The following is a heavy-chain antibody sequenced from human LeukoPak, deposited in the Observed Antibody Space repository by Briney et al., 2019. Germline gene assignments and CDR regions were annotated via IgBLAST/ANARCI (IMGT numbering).Heavy chain of an antibody. CDR3: ARAGGREMATIMDFDY. V-gene: IGHV1-69*04. CDR1: GGTFSSYA. Sequence: SVKVSCKASGGTFSSYAISWVRQAPGQGLEWMGRIIPILGIANYAQKFQGRVTITADKSTSTAYMELSSLRSEDTAVYYCARAGGREMATIMDFDYWGQGTLVTVSS. D-gene: IGHD5-24*01. J-gene: IGHJ4*02. CDR2: IIPILGIA.